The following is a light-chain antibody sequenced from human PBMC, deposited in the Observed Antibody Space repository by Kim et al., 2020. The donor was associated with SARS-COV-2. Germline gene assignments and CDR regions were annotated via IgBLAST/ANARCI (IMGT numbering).Light chain of an antibody. V-gene: IGLV3-1*01. Sequence: LGDKYACWYQQKPGQSPVLVIYQDSKRPSGIPERFSGSNSGNTATLTISGTQAMDEADYYCQAWDSRVVFGGGTQLTVL. J-gene: IGLJ2*01. CDR2: QDS. CDR1: LGDKY. CDR3: QAWDSRVV.